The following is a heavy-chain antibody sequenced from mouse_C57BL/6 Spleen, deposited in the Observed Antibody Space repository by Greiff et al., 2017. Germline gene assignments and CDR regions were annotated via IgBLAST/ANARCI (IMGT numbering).Heavy chain of an antibody. Sequence: VQLQQSGPELVKPGASVKISCKASGYAFSSSWMNWVKQRPGKGLEWIGRIYPGDGDTNYNGKFKGKATLTADKSSSTAYMQLSSLTSEDSAVXFCARVYGYDWFAYWGQGTLVTVSA. CDR3: ARVYGYDWFAY. CDR2: IYPGDGDT. J-gene: IGHJ3*01. V-gene: IGHV1-82*01. D-gene: IGHD2-2*01. CDR1: GYAFSSSW.